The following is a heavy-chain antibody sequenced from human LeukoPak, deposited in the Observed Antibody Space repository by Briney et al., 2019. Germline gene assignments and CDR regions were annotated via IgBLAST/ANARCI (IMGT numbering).Heavy chain of an antibody. J-gene: IGHJ5*02. CDR2: IYYSGST. Sequence: SETLSLTCTVSGGSVSSSAYYWGWIRQPPEKGLEWIGNIYYSGSTYYNPSVKSRVTLSVDVSKNRFSLNLTSVTAADTALYFCARTHFDSLGWFDPWGQGIQVIVSS. CDR1: GGSVSSSAYY. CDR3: ARTHFDSLGWFDP. V-gene: IGHV4-39*07. D-gene: IGHD3-9*01.